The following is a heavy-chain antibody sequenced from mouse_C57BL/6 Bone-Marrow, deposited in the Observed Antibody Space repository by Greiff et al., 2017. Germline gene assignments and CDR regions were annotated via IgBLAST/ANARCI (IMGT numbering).Heavy chain of an antibody. CDR3: ARDGDYFDY. CDR2: FYPGDGDT. CDR1: GYAFSTYW. Sequence: VQLQQSGAELVKPGASVKISCKVSGYAFSTYWLNWLKQRSGKGLEWIGQFYPGDGDTNYNGKFKGKATLTADQSSSTAYLQLSSLTSEDSAVYFCARDGDYFDYWGQGTTLTVAS. V-gene: IGHV1-80*01. J-gene: IGHJ2*01.